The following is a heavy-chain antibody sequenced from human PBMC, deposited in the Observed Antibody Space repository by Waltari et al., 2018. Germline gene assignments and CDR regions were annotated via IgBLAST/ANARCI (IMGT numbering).Heavy chain of an antibody. D-gene: IGHD5-12*01. CDR2: IYWDDDK. Sequence: QITLKESGPTLVKPTQTLTLTCTFSGFSLTTSRVGVGWIRQPPGKALEWLALIYWDDDKRFSPSLKSRLTITKDTSKNQVVLTMTNMDPVDTATYYCAHFGNPHRDGYNYHYWYFDLWGRGTLVTVSA. V-gene: IGHV2-5*02. CDR1: GFSLTTSRVG. J-gene: IGHJ2*01. CDR3: AHFGNPHRDGYNYHYWYFDL.